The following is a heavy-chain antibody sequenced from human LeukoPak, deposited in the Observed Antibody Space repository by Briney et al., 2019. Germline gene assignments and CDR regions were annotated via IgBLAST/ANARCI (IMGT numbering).Heavy chain of an antibody. V-gene: IGHV4-39*01. CDR2: IYYSGST. CDR3: ARGRRAVAGTCWFDP. Sequence: SETLSLTCTVSGGSISRSSYYWGWIRQPPGKGLEWIGSIYYSGSTYYNPSLKSRVTISVDTSKNQFSLKVRSVTAADRAVYYCARGRRAVAGTCWFDPWGQGTLVTVSS. J-gene: IGHJ5*02. D-gene: IGHD6-19*01. CDR1: GGSISRSSYY.